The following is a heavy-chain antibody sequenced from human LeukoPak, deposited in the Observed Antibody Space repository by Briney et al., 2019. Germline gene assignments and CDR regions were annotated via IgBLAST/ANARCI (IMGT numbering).Heavy chain of an antibody. CDR3: ARASPSISFDY. Sequence: SETLSLTCTVSGGSISGGSYYWSWIRQPAGKGLEWIGRIYTSGSTNYNPSLKSRVTISVDTSKNQFSLKLSSVTAADTAVYYCARASPSISFDYWGRGTLVTVSS. CDR1: GGSISGGSYY. V-gene: IGHV4-61*02. D-gene: IGHD6-6*01. CDR2: IYTSGST. J-gene: IGHJ4*02.